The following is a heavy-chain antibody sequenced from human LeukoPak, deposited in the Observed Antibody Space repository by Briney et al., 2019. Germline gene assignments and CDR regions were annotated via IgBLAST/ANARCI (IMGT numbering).Heavy chain of an antibody. CDR1: GVTFSSYA. D-gene: IGHD3-9*01. V-gene: IGHV1-69*04. CDR3: AREGARLVTSGDYYYYGMDV. J-gene: IGHJ6*02. Sequence: SVEISCKASGVTFSSYAISWVRQAPGQGLEWMGRIIPIRGTAKYAQKFQGRVTITADKSTSTAYMELSSLRSEDTAVYYCAREGARLVTSGDYYYYGMDVWGQGTTVTVSS. CDR2: IIPIRGTA.